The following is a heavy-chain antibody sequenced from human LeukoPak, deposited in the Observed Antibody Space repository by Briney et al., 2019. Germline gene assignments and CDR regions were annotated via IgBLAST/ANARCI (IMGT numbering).Heavy chain of an antibody. V-gene: IGHV3-48*03. CDR1: GLRFSTYD. CDR2: IRSSTRTM. J-gene: IGHJ6*03. CDR3: VKDNPNRGYYYIDV. Sequence: PGGSLRLSCAASGLRFSTYDMTWVRQAPGKGPEWVSYIRSSTRTMYYAESLKGRFIISRDNAKNSLYLQMNSLRTQDTALYYCVKDNPNRGYYYIDVWGKGTTVTVSS. D-gene: IGHD7-27*01.